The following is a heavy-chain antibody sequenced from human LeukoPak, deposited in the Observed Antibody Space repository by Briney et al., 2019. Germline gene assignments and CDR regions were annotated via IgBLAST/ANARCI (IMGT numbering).Heavy chain of an antibody. CDR2: IIPIFGTA. V-gene: IGHV1-69*06. CDR3: ARGPEGYYYYYYMDV. J-gene: IGHJ6*03. Sequence: SVKVSCKASGYTFTSYDINWVRQATGQGLEWMGGIIPIFGTANYAQKFQGRVTITADKSTSTAYMELSSLRSEDTAVYYCARGPEGYYYYYYMDVWGKGTTVTVSS. CDR1: GYTFTSYD.